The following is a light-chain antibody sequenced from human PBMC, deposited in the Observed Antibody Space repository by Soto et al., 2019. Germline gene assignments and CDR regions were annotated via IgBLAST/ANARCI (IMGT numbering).Light chain of an antibody. CDR3: QQYSTTPST. CDR2: CAS. Sequence: DIVMTQSPDSLAVSLGERATINCKSSQSVLHSSNNKNYLAWYQQKPGQPPKLLIYCASTREFGVPDRFSGGGSGSEFTPTISSLQAEDVAVYYCQQYSTTPSTFGPGTKVDIK. V-gene: IGKV4-1*01. CDR1: QSVLHSSNNKNY. J-gene: IGKJ3*01.